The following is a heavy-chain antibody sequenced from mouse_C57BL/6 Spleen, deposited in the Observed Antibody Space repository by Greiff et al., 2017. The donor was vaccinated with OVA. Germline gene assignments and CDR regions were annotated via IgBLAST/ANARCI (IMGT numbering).Heavy chain of an antibody. J-gene: IGHJ3*01. CDR1: GYSITSGYY. CDR3: AREGYYGSSPFAY. V-gene: IGHV3-6*01. Sequence: EVQLVESGPGLVKPSQSLSLTCSVTGYSITSGYYWNWIRQFPGNKLEWMGYISYDGSNNYNPSLKNRISITRDTSKNQFFLKLNSVTTEDTATYYCAREGYYGSSPFAYWGQGTLVTVSA. D-gene: IGHD1-1*01. CDR2: ISYDGSN.